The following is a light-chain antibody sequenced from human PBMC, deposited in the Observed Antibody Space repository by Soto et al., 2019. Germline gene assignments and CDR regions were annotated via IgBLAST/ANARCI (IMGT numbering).Light chain of an antibody. CDR3: KQSYSTWK. J-gene: IGKJ1*01. Sequence: DIQMTHSPSSLSASVLYIVTITFRSSQSISSYLNWYQQKPGKAPKLLIYAASSLQSGVPSRFSGSGSGTDFTLTISSLQPEDFATYYCKQSYSTWKFGQGTKVDIK. CDR2: AAS. CDR1: QSISSY. V-gene: IGKV1-39*01.